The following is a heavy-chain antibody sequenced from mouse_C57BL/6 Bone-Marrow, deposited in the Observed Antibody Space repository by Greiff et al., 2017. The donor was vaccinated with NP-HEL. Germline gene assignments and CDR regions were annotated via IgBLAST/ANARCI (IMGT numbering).Heavy chain of an antibody. CDR2: INPNNGGT. D-gene: IGHD1-1*01. CDR1: GYTFTDYY. Sequence: EVQLQQSGPELVKPGASVKISCKASGYTFTDYYMNWVKQSHGKSLEWIGDINPNNGGTSYNQKLKGKATLTVDKSSSTAYMELRSLTSEDSAVYYCARVYGSSHYYAMDYWGQGTSVTVSS. J-gene: IGHJ4*01. CDR3: ARVYGSSHYYAMDY. V-gene: IGHV1-26*01.